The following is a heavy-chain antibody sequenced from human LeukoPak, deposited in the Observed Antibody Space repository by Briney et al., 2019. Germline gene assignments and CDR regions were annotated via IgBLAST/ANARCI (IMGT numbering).Heavy chain of an antibody. J-gene: IGHJ4*02. CDR1: GGSFSGYY. V-gene: IGHV4-34*01. Sequence: PSETLSLTCAVYGGSFSGYYWSWIRQPPGKGLEWIGEINHSGSTNHNPSLKSRVTISVDTSKNQFSLKLSSVTAADTAVYYCARGLNGGVVVPAARGYYFDYWGQGTLVTVSS. D-gene: IGHD2-2*01. CDR2: INHSGST. CDR3: ARGLNGGVVVPAARGYYFDY.